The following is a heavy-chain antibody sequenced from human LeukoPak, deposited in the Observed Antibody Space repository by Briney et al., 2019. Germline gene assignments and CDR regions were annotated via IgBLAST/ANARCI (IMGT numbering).Heavy chain of an antibody. V-gene: IGHV3-7*01. D-gene: IGHD4-11*01. CDR1: GFTFSSYW. CDR2: IKQDGSEK. Sequence: GGSLRLSCAASGFTFSSYWMSWFRQAPGKGLEWVANIKQDGSEKYYVDSVKGRFTISRDNAKNSLYLQMNSLRAEDTAVYYCARDLSNYVPDYWGQGTLVTVSS. CDR3: ARDLSNYVPDY. J-gene: IGHJ4*02.